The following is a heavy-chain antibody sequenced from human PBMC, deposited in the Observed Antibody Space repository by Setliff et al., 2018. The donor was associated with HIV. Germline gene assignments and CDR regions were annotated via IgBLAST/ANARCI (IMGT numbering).Heavy chain of an antibody. CDR1: GGSISSYY. CDR3: ARTGIVNGLFDY. D-gene: IGHD2-15*01. J-gene: IGHJ4*02. CDR2: IYYSGST. Sequence: ASETLSLTCTVSGGSISSYYWSWIRQPPGKGLEWIGYIYYSGSTNYNPSLKSRVTISVDTSKNQFSLKLSSVTAADTAVYYCARTGIVNGLFDYWGQGTLVTVSS. V-gene: IGHV4-59*01.